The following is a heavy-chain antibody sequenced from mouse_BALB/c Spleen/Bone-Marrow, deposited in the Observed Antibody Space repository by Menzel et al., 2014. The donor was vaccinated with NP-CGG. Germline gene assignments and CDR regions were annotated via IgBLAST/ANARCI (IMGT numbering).Heavy chain of an antibody. Sequence: EVKLLESGGGLVQPGGSLKLSCAASGFDFSRYWMSWVRQAPGKGLEWIGEINPDSSTINYTPSLKDKFIISRDNAKNTLCLQMSKVRSEDTALYYCARLNYYGNLFVWGAGTRSPFPQ. V-gene: IGHV4-1*02. CDR2: INPDSSTI. J-gene: IGHJ1*02. D-gene: IGHD1-1*01. CDR3: ARLNYYGNLFV. CDR1: GFDFSRYW.